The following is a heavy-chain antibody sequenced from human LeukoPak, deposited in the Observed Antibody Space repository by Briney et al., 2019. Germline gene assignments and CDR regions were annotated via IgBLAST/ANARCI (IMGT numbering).Heavy chain of an antibody. CDR2: ISWNSGSI. CDR3: AKAGFADDYYYYYYMDV. Sequence: GGSLRLSCAASGFTFDDYAMHWVRQAPGKGLEWVSGISWNSGSIGYADSVKGRFTISRDNSKNTLYLQMNSLRAEDTAVYYCAKAGFADDYYYYYYMDVWGKGTTVTISS. CDR1: GFTFDDYA. J-gene: IGHJ6*03. V-gene: IGHV3-9*01.